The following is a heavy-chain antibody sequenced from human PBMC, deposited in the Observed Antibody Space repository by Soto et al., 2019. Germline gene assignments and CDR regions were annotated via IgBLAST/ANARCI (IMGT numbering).Heavy chain of an antibody. Sequence: VGSLILSCAASGFTFSSYEMNWVRQAPGKGLEWVSYISSSGSTIYYADSVKGRFTISRDNAKNSLYLQMNSLRAEDTAVYYCARESRFWSGYYSTHFDYWGQGTLVTVSS. CDR3: ARESRFWSGYYSTHFDY. CDR2: ISSSGSTI. V-gene: IGHV3-48*03. CDR1: GFTFSSYE. D-gene: IGHD3-3*01. J-gene: IGHJ4*02.